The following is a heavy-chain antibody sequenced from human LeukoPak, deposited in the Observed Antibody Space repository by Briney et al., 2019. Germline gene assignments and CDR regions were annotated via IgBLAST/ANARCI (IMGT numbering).Heavy chain of an antibody. D-gene: IGHD6-13*01. J-gene: IGHJ4*02. CDR1: GYTFTSYG. V-gene: IGHV1-18*01. CDR3: ARDRTSRSWYTY. CDR2: ISAYNGNT. Sequence: ASVKVSCKASGYTFTSYGISWVRQAPGQGLEWMGWISAYNGNTNYAQKFQGRVTMTRDTSISTAYMELSRLRSDDTAVYYCARDRTSRSWYTYWGQGTLVTVSS.